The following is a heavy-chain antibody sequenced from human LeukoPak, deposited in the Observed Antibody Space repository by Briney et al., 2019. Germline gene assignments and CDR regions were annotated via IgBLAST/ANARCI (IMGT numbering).Heavy chain of an antibody. Sequence: SETLSLTCAVYGGSFSGYYWSWIRQPPGKGLEWIGEINHSGSTNYNPSLKSRVTISVDTSKNQFSLKLSSVTAADTAVYYCARDREGSYDFWSGGVNWFGPWGQGTLVTVSS. J-gene: IGHJ5*02. CDR2: INHSGST. CDR1: GGSFSGYY. V-gene: IGHV4-34*01. CDR3: ARDREGSYDFWSGGVNWFGP. D-gene: IGHD3-3*01.